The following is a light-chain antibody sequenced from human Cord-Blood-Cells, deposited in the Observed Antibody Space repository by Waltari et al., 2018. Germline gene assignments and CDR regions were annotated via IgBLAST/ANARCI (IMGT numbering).Light chain of an antibody. CDR2: DAS. Sequence: EIALTQSRATLSLSPGERATHACRASQSVSRYLAWYQQKPGQAPRLLIYDASNRATGIPARFSGSRSGTDFTLTISSLVPEDFAVDYCQQRSSWPITFGQGTRLESK. CDR1: QSVSRY. CDR3: QQRSSWPIT. V-gene: IGKV3-11*01. J-gene: IGKJ5*01.